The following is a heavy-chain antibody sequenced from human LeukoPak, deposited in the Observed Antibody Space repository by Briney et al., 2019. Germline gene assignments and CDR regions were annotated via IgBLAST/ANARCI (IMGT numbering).Heavy chain of an antibody. V-gene: IGHV1-18*01. CDR2: ISAYRGNT. D-gene: IGHD3-22*01. CDR3: ARVWVIVDAFDI. J-gene: IGHJ3*02. Sequence: ASVKVSCKASGYTFTSYAISGVRQAPGQGLEWMGWISAYRGNTNYAQKLQGRVTMTTDTSTSTAYMELRSLRSDDTAVYYCARVWVIVDAFDIWGQGTMVTVSS. CDR1: GYTFTSYA.